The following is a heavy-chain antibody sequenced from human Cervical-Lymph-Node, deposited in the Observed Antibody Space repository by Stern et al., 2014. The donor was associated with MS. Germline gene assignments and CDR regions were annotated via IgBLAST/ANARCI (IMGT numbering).Heavy chain of an antibody. J-gene: IGHJ2*01. CDR2: TYHSGPF. V-gene: IGHV4-4*02. CDR1: GGSVSSTNW. D-gene: IGHD2/OR15-2a*01. Sequence: QVQLQESGPGLVKPSGTLSLTCAVSGGSVSSTNWWSWVRQSPGKGLEWIGNTYHSGPFNYRPSLRSRVSNSLHIPKTHLSLHLTSEPAADTAVYYCARERQQYCNSEGCSYWYFDLWGRGTLVTVSS. CDR3: ARERQQYCNSEGCSYWYFDL.